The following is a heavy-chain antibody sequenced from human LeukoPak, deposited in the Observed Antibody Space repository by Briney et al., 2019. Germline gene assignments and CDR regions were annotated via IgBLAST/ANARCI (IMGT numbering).Heavy chain of an antibody. D-gene: IGHD2-2*01. CDR3: AIAKGVVSDYFDH. V-gene: IGHV3-66*01. CDR2: IYSGGST. Sequence: GGSLRLSCAASGFTVSSNYMSWVRQAPGKGLEWISVIYSGGSTYHADSVKGRFTISRDNSKNTLYLQMNSLRAEDTAVYYCAIAKGVVSDYFDHWGQGTLVTVSS. J-gene: IGHJ4*02. CDR1: GFTVSSNY.